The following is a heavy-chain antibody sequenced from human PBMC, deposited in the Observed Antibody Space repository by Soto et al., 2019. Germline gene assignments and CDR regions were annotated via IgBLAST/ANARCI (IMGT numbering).Heavy chain of an antibody. CDR2: IIPLFRTP. V-gene: IGHV1-69*12. CDR1: GGTFSSSA. Sequence: QVQLVQSGAEMKEPGSSVKVSCKTSGGTFSSSAISWLRQAPGQGLEWMGGIIPLFRTPDYAQKFQGRVPPAEDXSXXXAXXALSSLRSKDTAVYHCARDSDRVPSAGNHAFLLDAGGKGTTIPVSS. J-gene: IGHJ6*04. CDR3: ARDSDRVPSAGNHAFLLDA. D-gene: IGHD1-1*01.